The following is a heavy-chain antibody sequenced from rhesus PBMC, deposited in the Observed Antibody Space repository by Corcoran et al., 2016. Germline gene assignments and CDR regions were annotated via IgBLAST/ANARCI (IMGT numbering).Heavy chain of an antibody. CDR3: ARTGGGGSSYVDRFDV. CDR1: GASIRSHY. CDR2: IYGGSGST. V-gene: IGHV4S7*01. D-gene: IGHD6-43*01. J-gene: IGHJ5-1*01. Sequence: QVQLQESGPGLVKPSETLPLTCAVSGASIRSHYLSWLPPPPGPWLEWIGYIYGGSGSTSDNPSLKSRVTMSKDTSKNQFSLKLSSVTAADTAVYYCARTGGGGSSYVDRFDVWGAGVLVTVSS.